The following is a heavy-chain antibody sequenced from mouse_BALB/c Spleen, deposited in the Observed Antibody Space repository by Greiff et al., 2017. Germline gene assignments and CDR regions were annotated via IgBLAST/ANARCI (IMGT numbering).Heavy chain of an antibody. CDR3: ARVYGSSLMDY. J-gene: IGHJ4*01. D-gene: IGHD1-1*01. Sequence: EVQLQESGPGLVKPSQSLSLTCTVTGYSITSDYAWNWIRQFPGNKLEWMGYISYSGSTSYNPSLKSRISITRDTSKNQFFLQLNSVTTEDTATYYCARVYGSSLMDYWGQGTSVTVSS. V-gene: IGHV3-2*02. CDR2: ISYSGST. CDR1: GYSITSDYA.